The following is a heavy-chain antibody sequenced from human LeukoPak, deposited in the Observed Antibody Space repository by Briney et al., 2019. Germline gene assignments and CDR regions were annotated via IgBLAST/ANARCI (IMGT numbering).Heavy chain of an antibody. V-gene: IGHV3-23*01. D-gene: IGHD5-12*01. Sequence: GGSLRLSCAASGFTFSSYAMSWVRQAPGKGLEWVSAISGSGGSTYYADSVKGRFTISRDNSKNTLYLQMNSLRAEDTAVYYCAKDGLPERGYSGYDPDYWGQGTLVTVSS. CDR2: ISGSGGST. CDR3: AKDGLPERGYSGYDPDY. CDR1: GFTFSSYA. J-gene: IGHJ4*02.